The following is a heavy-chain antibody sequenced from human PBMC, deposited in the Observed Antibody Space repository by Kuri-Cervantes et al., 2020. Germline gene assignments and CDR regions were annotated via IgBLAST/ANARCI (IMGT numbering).Heavy chain of an antibody. Sequence: GESLKISCAASGFTFSSYAMHWVRQAPGKGLEYVSAISSNGGSTYYADSVKGRFTISRDNSKNTLYLQMNSPRVEDTAVYYCAKDWHYGQPRAFDIWGQGTMVTVSS. J-gene: IGHJ3*02. D-gene: IGHD4-17*01. CDR1: GFTFSSYA. CDR3: AKDWHYGQPRAFDI. CDR2: ISSNGGST. V-gene: IGHV3-64*02.